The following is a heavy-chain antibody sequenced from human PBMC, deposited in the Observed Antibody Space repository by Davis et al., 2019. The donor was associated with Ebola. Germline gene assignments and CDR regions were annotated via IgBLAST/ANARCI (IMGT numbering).Heavy chain of an antibody. CDR3: ASRLTGETFDY. V-gene: IGHV4-39*01. CDR2: IYYSGST. Sequence: PSETLSLTGTGEGGERSSRSYYWGWIRQPPGKGLEWIGSIYYSGSTYYNPSLKSRVTISVDTSKNQFSLKLSSVTAADTAVYYCASRLTGETFDYCGQRTLFPFSS. D-gene: IGHD7-27*01. J-gene: IGHJ4*02. CDR1: GGERSSRSYY.